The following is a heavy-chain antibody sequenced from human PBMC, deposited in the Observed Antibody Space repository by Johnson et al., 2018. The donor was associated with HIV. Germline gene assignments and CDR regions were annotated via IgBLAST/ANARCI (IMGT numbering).Heavy chain of an antibody. D-gene: IGHD3-22*01. CDR1: GFTFDDYA. CDR3: ARDAKYYYDSSGYYYEHDAFDI. J-gene: IGHJ3*02. Sequence: VQVVESGGGLVQPGRSLRLSCAASGFTFDDYAMHWVRQAPGKGLEWVSGITWNSGTIGFADSVKGRFTISRDNAKNSLYLQMNSLRAEDTAVYYCARDAKYYYDSSGYYYEHDAFDIWGQGTMVTVSS. CDR2: ITWNSGTI. V-gene: IGHV3-9*01.